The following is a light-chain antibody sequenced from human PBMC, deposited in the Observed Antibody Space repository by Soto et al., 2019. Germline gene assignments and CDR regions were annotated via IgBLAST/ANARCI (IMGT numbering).Light chain of an antibody. CDR3: QQYSSYPYT. CDR1: QSISTW. Sequence: DIQVTQSPSTLSASVGDRVTITCRASQSISTWLAWYQQKPGKAPNLLIYKTSSLQTAVPSRFSGSGSGTEFTLTISSLQPDDFATYYCQQYSSYPYTFGPGTQVEIK. CDR2: KTS. V-gene: IGKV1-5*03. J-gene: IGKJ3*01.